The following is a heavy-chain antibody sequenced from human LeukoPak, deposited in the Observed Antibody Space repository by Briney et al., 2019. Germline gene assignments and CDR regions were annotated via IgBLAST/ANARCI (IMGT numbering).Heavy chain of an antibody. Sequence: PGGSLRLSCAASGFIFSGYYMTWLRQAPGKGLEWVSYISSSGSTIYSADSVKGRFTISRDNANNSLYLQMNSLKAEDTALYYCATGKRIYNNWGQGTLVTVSS. CDR1: GFIFSGYY. CDR3: ATGKRIYNN. J-gene: IGHJ4*02. V-gene: IGHV3-11*01. CDR2: ISSSGSTI. D-gene: IGHD1-1*01.